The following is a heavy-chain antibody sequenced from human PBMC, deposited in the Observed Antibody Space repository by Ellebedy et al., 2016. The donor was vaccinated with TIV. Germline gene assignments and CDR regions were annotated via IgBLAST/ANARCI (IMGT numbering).Heavy chain of an antibody. CDR2: FYYTGST. Sequence: SETLTLTCAPPGCPLSDNYWTWIRQLPGKGLEWIGSFYYTGSTYYNPSLKSRVTISVNTPRSQFSLKLRSVNAADTAVYYYVSSVSMDAFDLWGQGTMVTVSS. CDR1: GCPLSDNY. J-gene: IGHJ3*01. V-gene: IGHV4-59*01. D-gene: IGHD5/OR15-5a*01. CDR3: VSSVSMDAFDL.